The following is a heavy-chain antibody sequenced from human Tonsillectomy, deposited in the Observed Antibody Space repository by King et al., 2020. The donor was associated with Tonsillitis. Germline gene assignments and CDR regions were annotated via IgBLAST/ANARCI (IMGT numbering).Heavy chain of an antibody. CDR1: GFTFSRYP. J-gene: IGHJ6*02. V-gene: IGHV3-30*04. CDR3: ARSGSVVVPAAMPQLGTPYEDYYYYGMDV. CDR2: ISHDGSNK. D-gene: IGHD2-2*01. Sequence: VQLVESGGGVVQPGRSLRLSCAASGFTFSRYPMHWVRQAPGKGLEWVAVISHDGSNKNYADSVKGRFTISRDNSKNTLYLQMNSLRAEDTAVYYCARSGSVVVPAAMPQLGTPYEDYYYYGMDVWGQGTTVTVSS.